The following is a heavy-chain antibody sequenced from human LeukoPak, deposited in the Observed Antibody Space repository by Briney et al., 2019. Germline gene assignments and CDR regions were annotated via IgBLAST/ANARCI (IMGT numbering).Heavy chain of an antibody. V-gene: IGHV4-34*01. CDR1: GGSFSGYY. D-gene: IGHD3-10*01. CDR3: AGGPGGSGSYLGY. Sequence: PSETLSLTCAVYGGSFSGYYWSWIRQPPGKGLEWIGEINHSGSANYNPSLKSRVTISVDTSKNQFSLKLSSVTAADTAVYYCAGGPGGSGSYLGYWGQGTLVTVSS. CDR2: INHSGSA. J-gene: IGHJ4*02.